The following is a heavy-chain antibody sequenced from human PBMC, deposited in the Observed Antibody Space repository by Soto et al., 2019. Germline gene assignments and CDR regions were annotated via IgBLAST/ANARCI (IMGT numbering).Heavy chain of an antibody. Sequence: SETLSLTCAVYGGSFSGYYWSWIRQPPGKGLEWIGEINHSGSTNYNPSLKSRVTISVDTSKNQFSLKLSSVTAADTAVYYCARGITMVRGVNNPTYYFDYWGQGTLVTVSS. CDR3: ARGITMVRGVNNPTYYFDY. D-gene: IGHD3-10*01. J-gene: IGHJ4*02. CDR1: GGSFSGYY. V-gene: IGHV4-34*01. CDR2: INHSGST.